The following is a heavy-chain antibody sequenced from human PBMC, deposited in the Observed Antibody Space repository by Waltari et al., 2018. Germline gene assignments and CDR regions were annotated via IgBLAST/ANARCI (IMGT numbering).Heavy chain of an antibody. CDR1: GGSFSGYY. V-gene: IGHV4-34*01. CDR3: ARVGSIAARPSDY. CDR2: INHSGST. Sequence: QVQLQKWGAGLLKPSETLSLTCAVYGGSFSGYYWSWIRQPPGKGLEWIGEINHSGSTNYNPSLKSRVTISVDTSKNQFSLKLSSVTAADTAVYYCARVGSIAARPSDYWGQGTLVTVSS. J-gene: IGHJ4*02. D-gene: IGHD6-6*01.